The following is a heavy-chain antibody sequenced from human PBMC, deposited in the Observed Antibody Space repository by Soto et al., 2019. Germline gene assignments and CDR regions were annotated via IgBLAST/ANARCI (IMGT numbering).Heavy chain of an antibody. CDR1: GFTFSSYA. V-gene: IGHV3-23*01. Sequence: HPGGSLRLSCAASGFTFSSYAMSWFRQAPGKGLEWVSSISVSGGSTYYADSVKGRFTISRDNSKSTLFLHMNSPRAEATAVYYCAKAAGSDYYPVDYWGQGTLVTVSS. J-gene: IGHJ4*02. CDR3: AKAAGSDYYPVDY. D-gene: IGHD3-22*01. CDR2: ISVSGGST.